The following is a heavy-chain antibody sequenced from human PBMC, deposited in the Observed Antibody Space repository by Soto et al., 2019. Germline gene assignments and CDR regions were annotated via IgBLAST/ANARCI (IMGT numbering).Heavy chain of an antibody. D-gene: IGHD3-16*01. CDR2: IYTSGST. J-gene: IGHJ6*02. Sequence: SETLSLTCTVSGGSISSYYWRWIRQPAGKGLEWIGRIYTSGSTNYNPSLKSRVTMSVDTSKNQSSLKLSSVTAADTAVYYCASGFGYYYYGMDVWGQGTTVTVSS. CDR1: GGSISSYY. CDR3: ASGFGYYYYGMDV. V-gene: IGHV4-4*07.